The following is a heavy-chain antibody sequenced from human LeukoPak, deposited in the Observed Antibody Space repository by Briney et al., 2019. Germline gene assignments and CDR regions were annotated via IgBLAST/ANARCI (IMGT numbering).Heavy chain of an antibody. J-gene: IGHJ6*02. CDR2: ISYDGSNK. Sequence: GGSLRLSCAASGFTFSSYAMHWVRQAPGKGLEWVAVISYDGSNKYYADSVKGRFTISRDNSKNTLYLQMNSLRAEDTAVYYCARARGSSSWSYGMDVRGQGTTVTVSS. CDR1: GFTFSSYA. D-gene: IGHD6-13*01. CDR3: ARARGSSSWSYGMDV. V-gene: IGHV3-30*04.